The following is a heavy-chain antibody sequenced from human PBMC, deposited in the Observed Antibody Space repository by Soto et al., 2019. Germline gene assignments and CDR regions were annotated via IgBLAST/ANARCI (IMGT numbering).Heavy chain of an antibody. CDR3: ARAAHRITIFGVVIRDAFDI. Sequence: QVQLQQWGAGLLKPSETLSLTCAVYGGSFSGYYWSWIRQPPGKGLEWIGEINHSGSTNYNPSLKSRFTISVDTSKNQFSLKLSSVTAADTAVYYCARAAHRITIFGVVIRDAFDIWGQGTMVTVSS. J-gene: IGHJ3*02. CDR1: GGSFSGYY. CDR2: INHSGST. D-gene: IGHD3-3*01. V-gene: IGHV4-34*01.